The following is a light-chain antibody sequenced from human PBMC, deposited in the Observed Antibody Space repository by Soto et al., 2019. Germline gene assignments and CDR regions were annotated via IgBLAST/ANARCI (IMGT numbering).Light chain of an antibody. CDR1: QSVSSSY. CDR3: QQHGPAPRT. V-gene: IGKV3-20*01. CDR2: GAS. J-gene: IGKJ1*01. Sequence: EIVLTQSPGTLSLSPGERATLSCRASQSVSSSYLAWYQQKPGQAPRLLIYGASSRATGIPDRFSGSGSGTGFTPTITGLAPKVFTVYCCQQHGPAPRTFGQGTKVEIK.